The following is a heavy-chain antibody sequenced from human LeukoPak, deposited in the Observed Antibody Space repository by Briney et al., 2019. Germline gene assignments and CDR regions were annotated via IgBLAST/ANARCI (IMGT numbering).Heavy chain of an antibody. CDR3: ARATWDPNYYYYMDV. J-gene: IGHJ6*03. D-gene: IGHD1-26*01. Sequence: GGSLRLSCAGSGFTLSSNWMHWVRQAPGKGLEWVSSISTSSSYIYYADSVKGRFTISRDNAKNSLYLQMNSLRAEDTAVYYCARATWDPNYYYYMDVWGKGTTVTISS. V-gene: IGHV3-21*01. CDR2: ISTSSSYI. CDR1: GFTLSSNW.